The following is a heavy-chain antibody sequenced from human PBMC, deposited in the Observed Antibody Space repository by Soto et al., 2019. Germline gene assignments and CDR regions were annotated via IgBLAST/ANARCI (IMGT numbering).Heavy chain of an antibody. CDR1: GYPFSKYG. V-gene: IGHV1-18*04. Sequence: QLQLVQSGGEVKKPGASVRVSCEAYGYPFSKYGISWIRQAPGQGLEWMGWIKPDNGNTDYAQKFQGRVTMTTDTSSNAAYTEMRSLSSDGTAVYYCATSYDSGFNPWGQGTLVSDSS. J-gene: IGHJ5*02. CDR3: ATSYDSGFNP. CDR2: IKPDNGNT. D-gene: IGHD5-12*01.